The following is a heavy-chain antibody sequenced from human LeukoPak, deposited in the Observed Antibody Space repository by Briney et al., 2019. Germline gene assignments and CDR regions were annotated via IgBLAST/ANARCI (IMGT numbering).Heavy chain of an antibody. J-gene: IGHJ4*02. Sequence: PSETLSLTCTVSGGSTSSYYWSWIRQPAGKELEWIGRIYTSGSTNYNPSLKSRVTMSVDTSKNQFSLKLSSVTAADTAVYYCARGGWELESLDYWGQGTLVTVSS. CDR2: IYTSGST. V-gene: IGHV4-4*07. D-gene: IGHD1-26*01. CDR1: GGSTSSYY. CDR3: ARGGWELESLDY.